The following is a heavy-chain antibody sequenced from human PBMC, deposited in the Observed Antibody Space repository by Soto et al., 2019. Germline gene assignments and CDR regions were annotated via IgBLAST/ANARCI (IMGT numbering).Heavy chain of an antibody. D-gene: IGHD3-3*01. Sequence: GASVKVSCKASAYTFTGYYVHWVRQAPGQGLEWMGWINPNSGGTNYAQKFQGWVTTTRDTSISTAYMELSRLRSDDTAVYYCARGTAGDFWSGYYSSTYMDVWGKGTTVTVSS. CDR3: ARGTAGDFWSGYYSSTYMDV. V-gene: IGHV1-2*04. J-gene: IGHJ6*03. CDR1: AYTFTGYY. CDR2: INPNSGGT.